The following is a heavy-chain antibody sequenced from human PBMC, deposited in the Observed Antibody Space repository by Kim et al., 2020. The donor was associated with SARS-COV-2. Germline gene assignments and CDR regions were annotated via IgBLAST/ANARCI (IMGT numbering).Heavy chain of an antibody. Sequence: GGSLRLSCAASGFTFSSYAMSWVRQAPGKGLEWVSAISGSGGSTYYADSVKGRFTISRDNSKNTLYMQMNSLRAEDTAVYYCAKDAWLRWVTAIQGYYFDYWGQGTLVTVSS. CDR1: GFTFSSYA. J-gene: IGHJ4*02. V-gene: IGHV3-23*01. CDR3: AKDAWLRWVTAIQGYYFDY. CDR2: ISGSGGST. D-gene: IGHD2-21*02.